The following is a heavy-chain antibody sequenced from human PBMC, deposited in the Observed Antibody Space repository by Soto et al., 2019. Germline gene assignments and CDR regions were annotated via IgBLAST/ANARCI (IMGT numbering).Heavy chain of an antibody. V-gene: IGHV1-3*01. CDR1: GYTFTGYT. D-gene: IGHD6-13*01. J-gene: IGHJ4*02. CDR3: ARDLTPSRWFAY. CDR2: INAGNGNT. Sequence: ASVKVSCKASGYTFTGYTMHWVRQAPGQGLEWMGWINAGNGNTKYSQKFQGRVTITRDTSASTAYMELSGLRSEDTAVYYCARDLTPSRWFAYCGQGTLVTGS.